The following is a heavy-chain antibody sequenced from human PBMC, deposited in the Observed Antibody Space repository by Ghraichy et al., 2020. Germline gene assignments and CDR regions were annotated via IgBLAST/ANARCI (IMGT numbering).Heavy chain of an antibody. CDR1: GFTFDDYA. V-gene: IGHV3-9*01. CDR2: ISWNSGSI. Sequence: GGSLRLSCAASGFTFDDYAMHWVRQAPGKGLEWVSGISWNSGSIGYADSVKGRFTISRDNAKNSLYLQMNSLRAEDTALYYCAKDIEQWLVGGVDYWGQGTLVTVSS. CDR3: AKDIEQWLVGGVDY. D-gene: IGHD6-19*01. J-gene: IGHJ4*02.